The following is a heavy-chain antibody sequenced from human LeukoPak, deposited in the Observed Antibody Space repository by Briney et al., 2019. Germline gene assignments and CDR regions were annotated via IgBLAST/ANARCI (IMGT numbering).Heavy chain of an antibody. CDR3: ARDVTYYYYMDV. J-gene: IGHJ6*03. V-gene: IGHV1-18*01. Sequence: ASVKVSCKASGYTFINYGISWVRQAPGRGLEWMGWITPYNGNTNYAQKFQGRVTMTTDKSTRTAYMELRSLRSDGTAVYYCARDVTYYYYMDVWGKGTTVTVSS. CDR1: GYTFINYG. CDR2: ITPYNGNT.